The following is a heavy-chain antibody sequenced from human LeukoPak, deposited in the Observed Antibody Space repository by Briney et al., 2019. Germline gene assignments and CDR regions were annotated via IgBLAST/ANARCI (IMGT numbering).Heavy chain of an antibody. CDR2: ITSSSASM. CDR3: ARTYYDILTAYNPYFDY. Sequence: PGGSLRLSCAASGFTFTTYSMNWVRQAPGKGLEWVSSITSSSASMYYADSVKGRLTISRDNAKNSLYLQMNSLRAEDTAVYYCARTYYDILTAYNPYFDYWGQGTLVTVSS. J-gene: IGHJ4*02. V-gene: IGHV3-21*01. D-gene: IGHD3-9*01. CDR1: GFTFTTYS.